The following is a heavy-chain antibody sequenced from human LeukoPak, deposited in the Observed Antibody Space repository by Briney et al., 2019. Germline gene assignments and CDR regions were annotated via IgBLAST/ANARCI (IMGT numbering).Heavy chain of an antibody. V-gene: IGHV4-34*01. Sequence: SETLSLTCAVYGESFSGYYWSWIRQPPGKGLEWIGEINHSGSTNYNPSLKSRVTISVDTSKNQFSLKLSSVTAADTAVYYCARGRGYSSGRYFDYWGQGTLVTVSS. CDR3: ARGRGYSSGRYFDY. J-gene: IGHJ4*02. D-gene: IGHD6-19*01. CDR2: INHSGST. CDR1: GESFSGYY.